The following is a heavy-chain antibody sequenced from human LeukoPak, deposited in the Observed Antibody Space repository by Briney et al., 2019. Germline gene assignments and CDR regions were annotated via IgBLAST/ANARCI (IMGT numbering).Heavy chain of an antibody. CDR2: VNPNNGDA. V-gene: IGHV1-8*02. CDR3: ARGLGTYWGKDFLNWFDP. Sequence: ASVKVSCKASGYSFTNYDINWVRQAAGQGLEWMGWVNPNNGDAGFSQKFQGRVTLTSNTSLTTAYMELASLTSEDTAVYYCARGLGTYWGKDFLNWFDPWGQGTLVTVAS. D-gene: IGHD7-27*01. J-gene: IGHJ5*02. CDR1: GYSFTNYD.